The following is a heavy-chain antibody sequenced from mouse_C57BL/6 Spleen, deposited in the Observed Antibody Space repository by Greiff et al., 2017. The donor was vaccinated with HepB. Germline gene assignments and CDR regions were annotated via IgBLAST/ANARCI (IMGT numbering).Heavy chain of an antibody. CDR3: ARSDYGSSHRYFDV. V-gene: IGHV1-42*01. CDR2: INPSTGGT. CDR1: GYSFTGYY. J-gene: IGHJ1*03. D-gene: IGHD1-1*01. Sequence: EVQLQQSGPELVKPGASVKISCKASGYSFTGYYMNWVKQSPEKSLEWIGEINPSTGGTTYNQKFKAKATLTVDKSSSTAYMQLKSLTSEDSAVYYCARSDYGSSHRYFDVWGTGTTVTVSS.